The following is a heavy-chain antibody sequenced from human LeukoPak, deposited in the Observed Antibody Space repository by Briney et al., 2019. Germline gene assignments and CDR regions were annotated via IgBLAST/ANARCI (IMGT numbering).Heavy chain of an antibody. V-gene: IGHV4-39*01. J-gene: IGHJ4*02. D-gene: IGHD5-12*01. Sequence: PSETLSLTCTVSGGSISSTTYYWGWIRQPPGKGLEWIGSVYYRENTYYNPSLKSRVTISVVTSKSQFSLRLNSVTAADTSVYYCARVRATGAFDYWGQGTLVTVSS. CDR1: GGSISSTTYY. CDR2: VYYRENT. CDR3: ARVRATGAFDY.